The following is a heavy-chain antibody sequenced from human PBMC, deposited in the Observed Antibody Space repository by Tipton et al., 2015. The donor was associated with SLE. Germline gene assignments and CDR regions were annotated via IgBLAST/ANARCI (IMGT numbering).Heavy chain of an antibody. Sequence: TLSLTCTVSGGSISSYYWSWIRQPPGKGLEWIGYIYYSGCTNYNPSLKSRVTISVDTSKNQFSLKLSSVTAADTAVYYCARSSGGDDAFDIWGQGTMVTVSS. D-gene: IGHD2-15*01. CDR2: IYYSGCT. V-gene: IGHV4-59*01. J-gene: IGHJ3*02. CDR1: GGSISSYY. CDR3: ARSSGGDDAFDI.